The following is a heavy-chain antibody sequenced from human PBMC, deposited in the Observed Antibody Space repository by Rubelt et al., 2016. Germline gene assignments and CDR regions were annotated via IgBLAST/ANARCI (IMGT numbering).Heavy chain of an antibody. CDR3: AHRQAYSDNWDVGWFGP. J-gene: IGHJ5*02. CDR2: IYWDDDK. Sequence: QITLKESGPARVKPTQTLMLTCNFSGFSLTTSGVGVGWIRQPPGKALELLALIYWDDDKRYSPSLKNRLTITKDTSKNPVVLTMTNMGPVDTALYDCAHRQAYSDNWDVGWFGPWGQEVLVAVSS. CDR1: GFSLTTSGVG. D-gene: IGHD1-1*01. V-gene: IGHV2-5*02.